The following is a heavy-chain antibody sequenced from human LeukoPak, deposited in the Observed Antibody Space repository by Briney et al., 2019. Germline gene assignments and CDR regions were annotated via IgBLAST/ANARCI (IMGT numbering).Heavy chain of an antibody. V-gene: IGHV3-21*01. CDR3: ARGYFDSSGSFDY. J-gene: IGHJ4*02. CDR2: ISSNGNYI. Sequence: GGSLRLSCAASGFTFSSYGMSWVRQAPGKGLEWVSYISSNGNYIYYSDSVKGRFTISRDNAKNSLYLQMNSLRAEDTAMYYCARGYFDSSGSFDYWGQGTLVTVSS. D-gene: IGHD3-22*01. CDR1: GFTFSSYG.